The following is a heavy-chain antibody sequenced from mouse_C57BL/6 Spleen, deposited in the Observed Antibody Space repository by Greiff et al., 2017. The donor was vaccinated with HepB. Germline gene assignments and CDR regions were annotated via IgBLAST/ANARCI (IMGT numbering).Heavy chain of an antibody. J-gene: IGHJ4*01. CDR3: SSSTIPHYYAMDY. D-gene: IGHD2-1*01. CDR2: IWSGGST. CDR1: GFSLTSYG. V-gene: IGHV2-2*01. Sequence: VQLQQSGPGLVQPSQSLSITCTVSGFSLTSYGVHWVRQSPGKGLEWLGVIWSGGSTDYNAAFISRLSISKDNSKSQVFFKMNSLQADDTAIYYCSSSTIPHYYAMDYWGQGTSVTVSS.